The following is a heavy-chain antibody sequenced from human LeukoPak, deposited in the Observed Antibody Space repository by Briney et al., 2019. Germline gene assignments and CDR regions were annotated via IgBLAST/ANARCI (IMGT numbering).Heavy chain of an antibody. CDR2: IYYSGST. D-gene: IGHD5-18*01. J-gene: IGHJ4*02. CDR1: GGSISSYY. CDR3: ARDSNIQLFDY. Sequence: ASETLSLTCTVSGGSISSYYWSWIRQPPGKGLEWIGYIYYSGSTNYNPSLKSRVTISVDTSKNQFSLKLSSVTAADTAVYYCARDSNIQLFDYWGQGTLVTVSS. V-gene: IGHV4-59*12.